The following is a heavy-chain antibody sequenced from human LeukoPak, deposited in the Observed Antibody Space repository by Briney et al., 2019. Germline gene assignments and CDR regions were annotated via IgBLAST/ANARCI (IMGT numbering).Heavy chain of an antibody. J-gene: IGHJ4*02. Sequence: SETLSLTCTVSGGSISSGDYYWSWIRQPPGKGLEWIGYIYYSGSTYYNPSLKSRVTISVDTSKNQFSLKLSSVTAADTAVYYCARDGDTAMALFDYWGQGTLVTVSS. D-gene: IGHD5-18*01. CDR1: GGSISSGDYY. CDR3: ARDGDTAMALFDY. V-gene: IGHV4-30-4*08. CDR2: IYYSGST.